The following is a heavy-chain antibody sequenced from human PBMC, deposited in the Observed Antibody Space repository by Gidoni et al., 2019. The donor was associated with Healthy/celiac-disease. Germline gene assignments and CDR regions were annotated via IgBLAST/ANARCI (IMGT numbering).Heavy chain of an antibody. CDR3: ARDLNWGAYYFDY. D-gene: IGHD7-27*01. V-gene: IGHV3-33*01. J-gene: IGHJ4*02. CDR2: IWYDGSNQ. Sequence: QVQLVESGGGVVQPGRSLRLACAASGFTFSGYGMHWVRQAPGKGLEWVAVIWYDGSNQYYADSVKGRFPISRDNSKNTLYLQMNSLSAEDTAVYYCARDLNWGAYYFDYWGQGPLFTVSS. CDR1: GFTFSGYG.